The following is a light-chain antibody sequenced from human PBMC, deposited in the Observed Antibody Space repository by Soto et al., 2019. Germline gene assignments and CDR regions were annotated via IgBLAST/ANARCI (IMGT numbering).Light chain of an antibody. CDR3: QQRSNWMLT. Sequence: EVARAPARLCVSLGVRAAFSNRASESVGRHLAWYHQKPGQAPKLLIFDASTRATVIPARFSGSGSGTEFTLTISSLQAEDFAVYYCQQRSNWMLTFGEGTKVDNK. V-gene: IGKV3-15*01. J-gene: IGKJ4*02. CDR1: ESVGRH. CDR2: DAS.